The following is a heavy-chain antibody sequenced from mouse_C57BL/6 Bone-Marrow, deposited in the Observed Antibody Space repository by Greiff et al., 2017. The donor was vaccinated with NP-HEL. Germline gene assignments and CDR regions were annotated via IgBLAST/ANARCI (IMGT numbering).Heavy chain of an antibody. CDR2: IRNKANGYTT. J-gene: IGHJ3*01. CDR3: ARYMGYYGNKVCFDY. D-gene: IGHD2-1*01. CDR1: GFTFTDYY. V-gene: IGHV7-3*01. Sequence: EVMLVESGGGLVQPGGSLSLSCAASGFTFTDYYMSWVRQPPGKALEWLGFIRNKANGYTTEYSASVKGRFTISRDNSQSILYLQMNALRAEDSATYYCARYMGYYGNKVCFDYWGKGNMV.